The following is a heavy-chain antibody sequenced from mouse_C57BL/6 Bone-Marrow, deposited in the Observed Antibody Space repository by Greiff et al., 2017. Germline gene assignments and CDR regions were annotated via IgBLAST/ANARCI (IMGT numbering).Heavy chain of an antibody. D-gene: IGHD2-2*01. CDR1: GYTFTSYG. CDR2: IYPRSGNT. V-gene: IGHV1-81*01. Sequence: QVQLKESGAELARPGASVKLSCKASGYTFTSYGISWVKQRTGQGLEWIGEIYPRSGNTYYNEKFKGKATLTADKSSSTAYMELLSLTSEDSAVYCCARRTMVTTRAWFAYWGQGTLVTVSA. CDR3: ARRTMVTTRAWFAY. J-gene: IGHJ3*01.